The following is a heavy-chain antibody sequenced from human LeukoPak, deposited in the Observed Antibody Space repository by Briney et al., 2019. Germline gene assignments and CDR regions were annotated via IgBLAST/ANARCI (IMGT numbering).Heavy chain of an antibody. D-gene: IGHD3-22*01. CDR2: IYSGGST. J-gene: IGHJ4*02. CDR1: GFTVSSNY. Sequence: GGSLRLSCAASGFTVSSNYMSWVRQAPGKGLEWVSVIYSGGSTYYADSVKGRFTISRDNSKNTLYLQMNSLRAEDTAVYYCARGVGYYYDISGPYYFDYWGQGTLVTVSS. V-gene: IGHV3-53*01. CDR3: ARGVGYYYDISGPYYFDY.